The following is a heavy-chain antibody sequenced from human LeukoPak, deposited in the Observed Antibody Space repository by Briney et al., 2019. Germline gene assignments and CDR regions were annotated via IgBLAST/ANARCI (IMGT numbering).Heavy chain of an antibody. Sequence: SETLSLTCAVSGYSISSGYYWGWIRQPPGKGLEWIGSIYHSGSTYYNPSLKSRVTISVDTSKNQFSLKLSSVTAADTAVYYCAKEKFNYDLLHYFDYWGQGTLVTVSS. CDR1: GYSISSGYY. CDR3: AKEKFNYDLLHYFDY. D-gene: IGHD3-16*01. V-gene: IGHV4-38-2*02. J-gene: IGHJ4*02. CDR2: IYHSGST.